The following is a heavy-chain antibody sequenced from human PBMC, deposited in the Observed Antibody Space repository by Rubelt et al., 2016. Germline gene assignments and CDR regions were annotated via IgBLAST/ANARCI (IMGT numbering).Heavy chain of an antibody. J-gene: IGHJ3*02. Sequence: VQLVESGGGVGQPGRSLRLSCAASGFTFSSYGMHWVRQAPGKGLVWVSRITSDGSSTSYADSVKGRFTISRDNAKNTLYLQMNSLRAEDTAVYYCAREGGEAATDAFDIWGQGTMVTVSS. D-gene: IGHD1-26*01. CDR2: ITSDGSST. CDR1: GFTFSSYG. V-gene: IGHV3-74*01. CDR3: AREGGEAATDAFDI.